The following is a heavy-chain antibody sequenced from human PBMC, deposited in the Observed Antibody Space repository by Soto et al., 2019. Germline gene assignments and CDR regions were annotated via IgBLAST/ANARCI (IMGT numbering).Heavy chain of an antibody. Sequence: SETLSLTCAVYGGSFIGYYWSWIRQPPGKGLEWIGEINHSGSTNYNPSLKSRVTISVDTSKNQFSLKLSSVTAADTAVYYCASRLTFGGVIVIPYYFDYWGQGTLVTVSS. CDR3: ASRLTFGGVIVIPYYFDY. V-gene: IGHV4-34*01. CDR2: INHSGST. J-gene: IGHJ4*02. D-gene: IGHD3-16*02. CDR1: GGSFIGYY.